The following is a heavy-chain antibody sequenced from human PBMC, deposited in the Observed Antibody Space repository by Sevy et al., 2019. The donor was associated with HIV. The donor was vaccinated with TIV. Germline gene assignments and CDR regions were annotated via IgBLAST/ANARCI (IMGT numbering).Heavy chain of an antibody. D-gene: IGHD2-15*01. CDR1: GFTFSSYN. Sequence: GGSPRLSCAASGFTFSSYNMNWVRQAPGKGLEWVSSISSSSSYIYYADSVKGRFTISKDNAKDSLYLQMNTLRAEDTAVYYCARVVAYCSGGSCFAGYYYGMDVWGQGTTVTVSS. V-gene: IGHV3-21*01. CDR3: ARVVAYCSGGSCFAGYYYGMDV. CDR2: ISSSSSYI. J-gene: IGHJ6*02.